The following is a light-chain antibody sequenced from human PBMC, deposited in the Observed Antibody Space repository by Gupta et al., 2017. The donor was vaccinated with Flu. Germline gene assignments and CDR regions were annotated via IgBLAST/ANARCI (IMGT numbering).Light chain of an antibody. CDR2: DAS. CDR3: QHRDTWPLT. V-gene: IGKV3-11*01. Sequence: PHTLSLSPGERATLSCRASQSVTSYLAWYQQKPGQAPRLLIYDASNRATGIPARFSGSGSGADFTLTISSLEPEDSAVYYCQHRDTWPLTFGGGTQVEIK. CDR1: QSVTSY. J-gene: IGKJ4*01.